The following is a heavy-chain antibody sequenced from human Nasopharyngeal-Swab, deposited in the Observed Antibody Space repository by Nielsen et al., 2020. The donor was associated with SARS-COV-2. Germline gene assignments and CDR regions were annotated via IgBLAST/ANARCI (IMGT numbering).Heavy chain of an antibody. CDR2: ISGNSIYT. CDR1: GFTFSDYY. V-gene: IGHV3-11*06. J-gene: IGHJ5*02. CDR3: ARDSRIVTHPAATWSWFDP. Sequence: GESLKISCTTSGFTFSDYYMSWIRQPPGKGLEWVSYISGNSIYTNFADSVKGRFIISRDNAKKTLYLQMNSLRVEDTAVYFCARDSRIVTHPAATWSWFDPWGQGTLVTVSS. D-gene: IGHD2-2*01.